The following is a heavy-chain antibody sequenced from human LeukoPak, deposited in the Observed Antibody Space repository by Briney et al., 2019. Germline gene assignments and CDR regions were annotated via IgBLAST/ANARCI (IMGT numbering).Heavy chain of an antibody. J-gene: IGHJ4*02. CDR3: ASSQDQWELQGGFDY. CDR2: IYYTGST. Sequence: SETLSLTCGVSGGAITNYYWNWIRQAPGKGLEWLGYIYYTGSTTYNPSVKSRITISLDTSKKQISLKLRSVTAADTAVYYCASSQDQWELQGGFDYWGQGTLVTVSS. CDR1: GGAITNYY. D-gene: IGHD1-26*01. V-gene: IGHV4-59*01.